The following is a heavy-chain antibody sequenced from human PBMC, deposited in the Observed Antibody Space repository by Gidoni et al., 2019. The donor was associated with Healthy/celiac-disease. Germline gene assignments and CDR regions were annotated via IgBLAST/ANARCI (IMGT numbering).Heavy chain of an antibody. V-gene: IGHV3-30-3*01. CDR2: ISYDGRNK. Sequence: QVQLVESGGGVVQPGRSLRRYGGASGFTFSSYAMHWVRQAPGKGLEWVAVISYDGRNKYYADSVKGRFTISRDNSKNTLYLQMNSLRAEDTAVYYCAREGVTAFDIWGQGTMVTVFS. J-gene: IGHJ3*02. CDR3: AREGVTAFDI. CDR1: GFTFSSYA. D-gene: IGHD2-21*02.